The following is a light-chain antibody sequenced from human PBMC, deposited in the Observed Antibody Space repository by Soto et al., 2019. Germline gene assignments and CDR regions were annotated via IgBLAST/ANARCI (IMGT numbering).Light chain of an antibody. CDR3: QQYKSWFT. V-gene: IGKV3-15*01. J-gene: IGKJ2*01. Sequence: IVMTQSTATLSVSPGESATLSCRASQSIDSNLAWYQQKPGQAPRLLIYDASTGATDIPARFSGSGSGTEFTLTSSSLQSEDSAVYYCQQYKSWFTFGQGTKLEIK. CDR1: QSIDSN. CDR2: DAS.